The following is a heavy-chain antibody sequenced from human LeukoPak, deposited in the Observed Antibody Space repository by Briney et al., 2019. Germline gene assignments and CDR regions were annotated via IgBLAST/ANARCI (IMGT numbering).Heavy chain of an antibody. D-gene: IGHD6-19*01. CDR3: ARSSGYNFDY. Sequence: SETLSLTCTVSGGSISSYYWNWIRQPAGKGLEWIGRISTSGSTNYNPSLESRVTMSVDMSKNQFSLRLSSVTAADTAVYYCARSSGYNFDYWGQGTLVTVSS. J-gene: IGHJ4*02. CDR1: GGSISSYY. V-gene: IGHV4-4*07. CDR2: ISTSGST.